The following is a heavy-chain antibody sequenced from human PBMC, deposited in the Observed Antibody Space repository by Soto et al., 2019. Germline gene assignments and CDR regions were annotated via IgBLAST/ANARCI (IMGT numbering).Heavy chain of an antibody. CDR1: GFTFSSYA. J-gene: IGHJ3*02. CDR2: ISSNGGST. Sequence: GGSLRLSCAASGFTFSSYAMHWVRQAPGKGLEYVSAISSNGGSTYYANSVKGRFTISRDNSKNTLYLQMGSLRAEDMAVYYCARDGELPLGAFDIWGQGTMVTVSS. CDR3: ARDGELPLGAFDI. D-gene: IGHD1-7*01. V-gene: IGHV3-64*01.